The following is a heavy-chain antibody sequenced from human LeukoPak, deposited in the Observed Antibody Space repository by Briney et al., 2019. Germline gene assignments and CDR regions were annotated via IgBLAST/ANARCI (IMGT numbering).Heavy chain of an antibody. J-gene: IGHJ4*02. CDR2: ISSSGSYI. Sequence: GGSLRLSCVGTGFTFSSYYMTWVRQAPGKGLEWVSCISSSGSYIYYADSVKGRFTISRDNSKNTLYLQMNSLRAEDTAVYYCAKDGGSYYPADYFDYWGQGTLVTVSS. CDR3: AKDGGSYYPADYFDY. V-gene: IGHV3-23*01. CDR1: GFTFSSYY. D-gene: IGHD1-26*01.